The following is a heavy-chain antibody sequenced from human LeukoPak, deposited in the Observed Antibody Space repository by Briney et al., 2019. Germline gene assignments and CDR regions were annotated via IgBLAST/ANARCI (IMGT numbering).Heavy chain of an antibody. CDR1: GGSISSHY. CDR2: IYYSGST. Sequence: PSETLALTCTVSGGSISSHYWSWIRQPPGKGLEWIGYIYYSGSTNYNPSLKSRVTISVDTSKNQFSLKLSSVTAADTAVYYCAARMEKRPHNLERYYYMDVWGKGTTVTVSS. D-gene: IGHD1-14*01. J-gene: IGHJ6*03. CDR3: AARMEKRPHNLERYYYMDV. V-gene: IGHV4-59*11.